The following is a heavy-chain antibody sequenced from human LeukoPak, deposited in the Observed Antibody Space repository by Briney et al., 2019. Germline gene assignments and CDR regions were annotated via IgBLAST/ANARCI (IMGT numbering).Heavy chain of an antibody. V-gene: IGHV1-69*06. Sequence: SVKVSCKASGGTFSSYAISWVRQAPGQGLEWMGGIIPIFGTANYAQKFQGRVTITADKSTSTAYMELSSLRSEDTAVYYCARDRHSSGWENFDYWGQGTLLTVSS. CDR3: ARDRHSSGWENFDY. J-gene: IGHJ4*02. D-gene: IGHD6-19*01. CDR2: IIPIFGTA. CDR1: GGTFSSYA.